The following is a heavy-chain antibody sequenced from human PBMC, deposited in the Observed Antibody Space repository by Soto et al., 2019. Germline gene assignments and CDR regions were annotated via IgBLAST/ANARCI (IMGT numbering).Heavy chain of an antibody. D-gene: IGHD5-12*01. CDR2: IYYSGTT. CDR1: GDSISSYY. Sequence: PSETLSLTCTVSGDSISSYYWSWIRQPPGKGLEWIGYIYYSGTTNYNPSLKSRVTISLDTSKNQFSLKLSSVTAADTAVYYCARHLYIVATFDYWGQGTQVTVSS. V-gene: IGHV4-59*08. CDR3: ARHLYIVATFDY. J-gene: IGHJ4*02.